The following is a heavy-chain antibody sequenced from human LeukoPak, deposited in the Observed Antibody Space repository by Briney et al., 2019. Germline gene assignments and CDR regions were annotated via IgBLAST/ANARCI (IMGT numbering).Heavy chain of an antibody. V-gene: IGHV4-59*08. Sequence: SETLSLTCTVSGGSISSYYWSWIRQPPGKGLEWIGYIYYSGSTNYNPSLKSRVTISVDTSKNQFSLKLSSVTAADTAVYYCARLNYDSSGYYPYFDYWGQGTLVTVSS. D-gene: IGHD3-22*01. J-gene: IGHJ4*02. CDR3: ARLNYDSSGYYPYFDY. CDR1: GGSISSYY. CDR2: IYYSGST.